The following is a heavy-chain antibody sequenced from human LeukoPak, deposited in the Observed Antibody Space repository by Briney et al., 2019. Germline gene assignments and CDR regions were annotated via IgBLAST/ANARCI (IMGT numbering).Heavy chain of an antibody. D-gene: IGHD2-15*01. CDR3: ARGWTPVVVAATTRFDY. J-gene: IGHJ4*02. V-gene: IGHV4-34*01. CDR2: INHSGST. Sequence: PSETLSLTCAVYGGSFSGYYWSWIRQPPGKGLEWIGEINHSGSTNYNPSLKSRVTISVDTSKNQFSLKLSSVTAADTAVYYCARGWTPVVVAATTRFDYWGQGTLVTVSS. CDR1: GGSFSGYY.